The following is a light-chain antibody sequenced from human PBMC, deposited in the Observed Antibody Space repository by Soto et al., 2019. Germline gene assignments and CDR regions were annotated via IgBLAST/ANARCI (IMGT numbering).Light chain of an antibody. V-gene: IGLV3-21*01. Sequence: SYELTQPPSVSVSPGKTAIITCGGTNIGSKNVHWCQQKPGQAPVLVISYDSVPPSGIPERFSGSNSGNTATLTISRVEAGDEADYFCQVWDTTSDQQVFGGGTKLTVL. CDR1: NIGSKN. J-gene: IGLJ3*02. CDR3: QVWDTTSDQQV. CDR2: YDS.